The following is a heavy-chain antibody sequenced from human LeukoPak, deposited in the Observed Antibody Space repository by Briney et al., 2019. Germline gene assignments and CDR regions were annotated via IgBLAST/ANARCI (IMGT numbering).Heavy chain of an antibody. D-gene: IGHD3-22*01. CDR2: ISGSGGST. Sequence: PGGSLRLSCAASGFTFSSYAMSWVRQAPGKGLEWVSAISGSGGSTYYADSVKGRFTISRDNSKNTLSLQMNSLRAEDTAVYYCARDGYSSGLYEYYFDYWGPGTLVTVSS. V-gene: IGHV3-23*01. CDR1: GFTFSSYA. CDR3: ARDGYSSGLYEYYFDY. J-gene: IGHJ4*01.